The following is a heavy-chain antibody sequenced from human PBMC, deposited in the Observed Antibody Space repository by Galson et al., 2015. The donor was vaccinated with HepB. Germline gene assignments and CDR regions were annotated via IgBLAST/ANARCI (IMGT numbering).Heavy chain of an antibody. CDR1: GYTLTELS. Sequence: SVKVSCKVSGYTLTELSMHWVRQAPGKGLEWMGGFDPEDGETIYAQKFQGRVTMTEDTSTDTAYMELSSLRSEDTAVYYCATVSGSYYPAGAVDYWGQGTLVTVSS. D-gene: IGHD1-26*01. V-gene: IGHV1-24*01. CDR2: FDPEDGET. J-gene: IGHJ4*02. CDR3: ATVSGSYYPAGAVDY.